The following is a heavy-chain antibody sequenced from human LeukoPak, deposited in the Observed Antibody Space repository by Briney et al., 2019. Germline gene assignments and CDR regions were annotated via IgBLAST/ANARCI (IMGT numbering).Heavy chain of an antibody. CDR1: GYTFTSYY. Sequence: ASVKVSFKSSGYTFTSYYMHWVRQAPGQGLEWMGIINPSGGSTSYAQKFQGRVTMTRDMSTNTVYMELSSLRSEDTAVYYCARDRYKEPYVGENNWFDPWGQGTLVTVSS. CDR2: INPSGGST. V-gene: IGHV1-46*01. J-gene: IGHJ5*02. CDR3: ARDRYKEPYVGENNWFDP. D-gene: IGHD1-1*01.